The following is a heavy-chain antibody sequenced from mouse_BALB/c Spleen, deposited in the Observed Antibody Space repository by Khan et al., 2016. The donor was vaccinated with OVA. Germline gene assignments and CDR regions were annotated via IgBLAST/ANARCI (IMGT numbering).Heavy chain of an antibody. CDR2: ISYDGSN. J-gene: IGHJ2*01. V-gene: IGHV3-6*02. CDR1: DYSITSGYY. Sequence: EVQLQESGPGLVKPSQSLSLTCSVTDYSITSGYYWNWIRQFPGNKLEWMGYISYDGSNNYNPSLKNRISITRDTSKNQFFLKLNSVTTEDTATSYCATPHRYDEYDVDYWGQGTTLTVSS. CDR3: ATPHRYDEYDVDY. D-gene: IGHD2-14*01.